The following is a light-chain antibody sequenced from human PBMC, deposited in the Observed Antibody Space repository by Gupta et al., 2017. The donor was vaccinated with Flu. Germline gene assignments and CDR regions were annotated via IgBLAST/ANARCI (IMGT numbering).Light chain of an antibody. V-gene: IGKV3-20*01. J-gene: IGKJ2*01. CDR3: QQDDCSPYN. CDR2: GAS. CDR1: EVMDNY. Sequence: EIVLTQSPGTLSLSPGESASLSCRASEVMDNYLAWYSQKPGQPPRLLIYGASTRATGIPERFSGGGSGKEYTLTISRLEPDDFAVYYCQQDDCSPYNFGQGTKVDIK.